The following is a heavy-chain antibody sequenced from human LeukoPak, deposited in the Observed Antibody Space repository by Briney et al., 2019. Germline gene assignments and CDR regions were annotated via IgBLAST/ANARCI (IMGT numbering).Heavy chain of an antibody. J-gene: IGHJ4*02. CDR2: IRLDGSNN. Sequence: GGSLRLSCAACGLTFSSYGMHWLRQAPGKGLEWVAYIRLDGSNNYYADSLKGRFTISRDNSKNTLYLQMNSLGVKDTAVYSCARGEVNYASDYWGQGTLVPVSS. V-gene: IGHV3-30*02. CDR3: ARGEVNYASDY. D-gene: IGHD1-7*01. CDR1: GLTFSSYG.